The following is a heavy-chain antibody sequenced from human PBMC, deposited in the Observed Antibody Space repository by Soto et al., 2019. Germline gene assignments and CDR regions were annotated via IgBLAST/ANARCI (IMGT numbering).Heavy chain of an antibody. V-gene: IGHV1-18*01. Sequence: QVHLVQSGAEVKKPGASVNVSCKTSGYTFTRNGISWVRQAPGQGLEWMGWISPNSGNIKYAQKLQGRVIMTTDTAKSTAYMELRSLRLDDTAVYYCVKDRDSNSWPSRDVWGPGTTVTVSS. J-gene: IGHJ6*02. CDR3: VKDRDSNSWPSRDV. CDR1: GYTFTRNG. D-gene: IGHD3-22*01. CDR2: ISPNSGNI.